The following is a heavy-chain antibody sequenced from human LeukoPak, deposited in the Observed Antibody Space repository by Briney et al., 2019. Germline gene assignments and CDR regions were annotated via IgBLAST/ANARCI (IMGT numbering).Heavy chain of an antibody. CDR2: ISSSGSTI. CDR3: ARARRYYYGSGNSYYDGMDV. CDR1: GFTFSDYY. Sequence: GGSLRLSCAASGFTFSDYYMSWIRQAPGKGLEWVSYISSSGSTIYYAESVKGRFTISRDNAKNSLYLQMNSLRAEDTAVYYCARARRYYYGSGNSYYDGMDVWGQGTTVTVSS. J-gene: IGHJ6*02. V-gene: IGHV3-11*01. D-gene: IGHD3-10*01.